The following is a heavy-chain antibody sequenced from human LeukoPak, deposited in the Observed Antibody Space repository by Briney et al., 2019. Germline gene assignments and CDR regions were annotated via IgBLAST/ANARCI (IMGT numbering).Heavy chain of an antibody. CDR3: ARDALFGGSSWPYYFDY. J-gene: IGHJ4*02. Sequence: PSETLSLTSTVSGGSISSYYWSWIRQPAGKGLEWIGRIYTSGSTNYNPSLKSRVTMSVDTSKNQFSLKLSSVTAADTAVYYCARDALFGGSSWPYYFDYWGQGTLVTVSS. V-gene: IGHV4-4*07. CDR1: GGSISSYY. CDR2: IYTSGST. D-gene: IGHD6-13*01.